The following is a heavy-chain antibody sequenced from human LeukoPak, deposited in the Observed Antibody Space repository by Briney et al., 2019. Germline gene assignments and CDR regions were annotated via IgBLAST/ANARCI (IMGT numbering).Heavy chain of an antibody. Sequence: PGRSLRLSCAASGFTFSDYYMSWIRQAPGRGLEWVSYISSSGSTIYYADSVKGRFTISRDNAKNSLYLQMNSLKTEDTAVYYCTRLTDAFDIWGQGTMVTVSS. V-gene: IGHV3-11*01. CDR2: ISSSGSTI. CDR3: TRLTDAFDI. J-gene: IGHJ3*02. CDR1: GFTFSDYY.